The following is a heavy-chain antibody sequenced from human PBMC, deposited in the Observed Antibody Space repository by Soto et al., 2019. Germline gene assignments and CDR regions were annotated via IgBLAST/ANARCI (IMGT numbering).Heavy chain of an antibody. V-gene: IGHV1-18*01. J-gene: IGHJ5*02. CDR1: GYTFTSYG. Sequence: VASVKVSCKASGYTFTSYGISWVRQAPGQGLEWMGWISAYNGNTNYAQKLQGRVTMTTDTSTSTAYMELRSLRSDDTAVYYCARLGYCRCGSCYEWWFDPWGQGTLGTVSS. CDR2: ISAYNGNT. CDR3: ARLGYCRCGSCYEWWFDP. D-gene: IGHD2-15*01.